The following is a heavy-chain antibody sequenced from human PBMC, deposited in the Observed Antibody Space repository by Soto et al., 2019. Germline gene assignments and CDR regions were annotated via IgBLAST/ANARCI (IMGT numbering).Heavy chain of an antibody. J-gene: IGHJ4*02. CDR2: IYYSGST. CDR3: ARGGLGYCATTSCYGFDH. Sequence: PSETLSLTCTVSGYSISSYYWSWIRQPPGKGLEWIGYIYYSGSTNYNPSLKSRVTISVDTAKNQFSLKLSSVTAADTAVYYCARGGLGYCATTSCYGFDHWGQGTLVTVSS. D-gene: IGHD2-2*01. V-gene: IGHV4-59*08. CDR1: GYSISSYY.